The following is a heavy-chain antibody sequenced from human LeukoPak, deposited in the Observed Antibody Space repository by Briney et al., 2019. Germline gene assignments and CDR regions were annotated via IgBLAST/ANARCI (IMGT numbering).Heavy chain of an antibody. Sequence: SETLSLTCTVSGYSIISGYYWAGIRQPPGKGLEWLGSIYHSGSTYYNPSLKSRVTISVDTSKNQFSLKLSSVTAADTAVYYGASLRYGSGSYVTSWGQGTLVTVSS. V-gene: IGHV4-38-2*02. CDR1: GYSIISGYY. CDR2: IYHSGST. D-gene: IGHD3-10*01. J-gene: IGHJ4*02. CDR3: ASLRYGSGSYVTS.